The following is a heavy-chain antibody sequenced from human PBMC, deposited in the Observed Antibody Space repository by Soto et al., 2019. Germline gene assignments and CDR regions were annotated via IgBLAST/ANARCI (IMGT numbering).Heavy chain of an antibody. CDR2: ITGGGGGS. D-gene: IGHD6-19*01. V-gene: IGHV3-23*01. CDR1: GVTFSSYA. CDR3: AKGRTYSRGWSYGMDF. J-gene: IGHJ6*02. Sequence: GGSLRLSCAASGVTFSSYAMSWVRQAPGKGLEWVSGITGGGGGSYYADSVKGRFTISRDNSKNTLYLQMNSLRAEDTAVYYCAKGRTYSRGWSYGMDFWGQGPTVTVSS.